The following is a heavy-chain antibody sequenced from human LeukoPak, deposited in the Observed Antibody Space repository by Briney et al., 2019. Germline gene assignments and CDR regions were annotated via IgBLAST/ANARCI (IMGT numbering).Heavy chain of an antibody. Sequence: PSETLSLTCTVSGGSISSSSYYWGWIRQPPGKGLEWVSAISGRGGSTYYADSVKGRFTISRDNSKNTLYLQMNSLRAEDTAVYYCAKNMRLDVATVTTRNQAFDIWGQGTMVTVSS. D-gene: IGHD4-17*01. CDR1: GGSISSSSYY. J-gene: IGHJ3*02. CDR2: ISGRGGST. CDR3: AKNMRLDVATVTTRNQAFDI. V-gene: IGHV3-23*01.